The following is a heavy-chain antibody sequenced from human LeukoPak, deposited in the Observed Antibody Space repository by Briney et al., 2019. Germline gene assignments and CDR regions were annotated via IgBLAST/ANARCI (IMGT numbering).Heavy chain of an antibody. V-gene: IGHV4-38-2*02. J-gene: IGHJ6*03. CDR2: IYHSGST. CDR1: GYSISSGYY. Sequence: SETLSLTCTVSGYSISSGYYWGWIRQPPGKGLEWIGSIYHSGSTYYNPSLKSRVTISADTSKNQFSLKLRSVTAADTAVYYCARDLNWNYPGYYMDVWGKGTTVTVSS. D-gene: IGHD1-7*01. CDR3: ARDLNWNYPGYYMDV.